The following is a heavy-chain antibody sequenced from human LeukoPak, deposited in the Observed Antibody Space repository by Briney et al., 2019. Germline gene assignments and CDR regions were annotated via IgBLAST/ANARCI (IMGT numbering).Heavy chain of an antibody. D-gene: IGHD4-17*01. CDR2: IYYGGST. CDR3: ARDRDGDYEGYYMDV. Sequence: PSETLSLTCTVSGGSISSYYWSWIRQPPGKGLKWIGYIYYGGSTNYNPSLKSRVTISVDTSKNQFSLKLSSVTAADTAVYYCARDRDGDYEGYYMDVWGKGTTVTVSS. J-gene: IGHJ6*03. CDR1: GGSISSYY. V-gene: IGHV4-59*01.